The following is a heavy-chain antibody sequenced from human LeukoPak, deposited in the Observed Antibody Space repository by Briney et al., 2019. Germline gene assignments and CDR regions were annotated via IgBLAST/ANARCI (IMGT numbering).Heavy chain of an antibody. CDR2: INSDGSST. D-gene: IGHD5-18*01. Sequence: GGSPRLSCAASGFTFSSYWMHWVRHAPGKGLVWVSRINSDGSSTIYADSVKGRFTISRDNAKNTLYLQMNSLRAEDTAMYYCARDQNSSKDTAMVTYYYYGMDVWGKGTTVTVSS. CDR3: ARDQNSSKDTAMVTYYYYGMDV. CDR1: GFTFSSYW. J-gene: IGHJ6*04. V-gene: IGHV3-74*01.